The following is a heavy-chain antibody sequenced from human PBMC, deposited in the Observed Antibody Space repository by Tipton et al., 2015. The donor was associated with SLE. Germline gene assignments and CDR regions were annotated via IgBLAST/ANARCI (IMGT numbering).Heavy chain of an antibody. J-gene: IGHJ4*02. CDR2: INHSGST. D-gene: IGHD1-1*01. CDR3: ARREVLDY. CDR1: GGSFTTYY. Sequence: TLSLTCSVYGGSFTTYYWNWIRPPPGKGLEWIGDINHSGSTNYNPSLMSRATISVDTSKTQLSLKLSSVTAADTAVYYCARREVLDYWGQGTLVTVSS. V-gene: IGHV4-34*01.